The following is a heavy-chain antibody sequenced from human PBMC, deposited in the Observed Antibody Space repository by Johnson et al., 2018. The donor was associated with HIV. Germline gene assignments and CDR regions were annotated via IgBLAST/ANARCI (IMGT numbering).Heavy chain of an antibody. CDR2: IYSGGNT. Sequence: VQLVESRGGLIQPGGSLRLSCAASGFIVGRNYMTWVRQAPGKGLEWVSVIYSGGNTYYADSVKGRFTIPRDNSKNTLYLQMTSLTAEDTAVYYCARGLAVAGTENAFDIWGQGTMVTVSS. D-gene: IGHD6-19*01. V-gene: IGHV3-66*03. CDR1: GFIVGRNY. CDR3: ARGLAVAGTENAFDI. J-gene: IGHJ3*02.